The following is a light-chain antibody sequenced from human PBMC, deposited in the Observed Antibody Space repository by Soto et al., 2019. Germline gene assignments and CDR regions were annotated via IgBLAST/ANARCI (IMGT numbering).Light chain of an antibody. CDR1: QGINNF. CDR2: GAS. V-gene: IGKV1-16*02. J-gene: IGKJ4*01. Sequence: DIQMTQSPSSLSASVGDTVIITCRASQGINNFLAWFQQKPGKAPKSLIYGASSLQSGVPSKFSGSGSDTGFTLTISSLQPEDSATYFCQQYHSYPVTFGGGTKVEIK. CDR3: QQYHSYPVT.